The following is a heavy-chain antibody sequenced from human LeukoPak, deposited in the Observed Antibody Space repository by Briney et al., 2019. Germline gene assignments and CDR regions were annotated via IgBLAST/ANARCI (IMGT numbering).Heavy chain of an antibody. CDR1: GGSISSYQ. J-gene: IGHJ5*02. D-gene: IGHD6-13*01. Sequence: PSETLSLTCSASGGSISSYQLSWIRQPPGKGLEWIGYNYNRGTTNYNPSLKSRVTISVDRSKNQFSLSLTSVTAADPAVYYCAREKASAGPHFEHWGRGILVTVSS. V-gene: IGHV4-59*01. CDR2: NYNRGTT. CDR3: AREKASAGPHFEH.